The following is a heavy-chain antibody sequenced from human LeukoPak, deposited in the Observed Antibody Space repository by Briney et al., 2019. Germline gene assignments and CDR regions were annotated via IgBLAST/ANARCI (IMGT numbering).Heavy chain of an antibody. CDR2: ISSSGSTI. CDR3: ARGLLWFGDPRSYGMDV. CDR1: GFTFSDYY. V-gene: IGHV3-11*01. Sequence: PGGSLRLSCAASGFTFSDYYMSWIRQAPGKGLEWVSHISSSGSTIYYADSVKGRFTISRDNAKNSLYLQMNSLRAEDTAVYYCARGLLWFGDPRSYGMDVWGQGTTVTVPS. J-gene: IGHJ6*02. D-gene: IGHD3-10*01.